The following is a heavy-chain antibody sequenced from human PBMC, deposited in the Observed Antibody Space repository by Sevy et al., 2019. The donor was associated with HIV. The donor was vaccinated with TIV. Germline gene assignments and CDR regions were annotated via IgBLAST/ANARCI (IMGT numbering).Heavy chain of an antibody. D-gene: IGHD2-15*01. CDR2: LDPGNGEI. Sequence: ASVKVSCKVSGYSVSDLSIHWVRQAPGKGLEWMGSLDPGNGEITYAQTLQGRVTMTEDTSTDTAYMELSSLTSEDTATYYCATVGLGYYSGSSYYQGDWFDPWGQGTLVTVSS. CDR1: GYSVSDLS. J-gene: IGHJ5*02. V-gene: IGHV1-24*01. CDR3: ATVGLGYYSGSSYYQGDWFDP.